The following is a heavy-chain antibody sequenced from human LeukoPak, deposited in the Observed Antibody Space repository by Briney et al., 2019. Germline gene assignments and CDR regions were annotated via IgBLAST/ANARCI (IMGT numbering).Heavy chain of an antibody. V-gene: IGHV4-39*01. D-gene: IGHD2-21*02. J-gene: IGHJ4*02. Sequence: SETLSLTCTVSGGSISSYYWSWIRQPPGKGLEWIGSIYYSGSTYHNPSLKSRVTISVDTSKNQFSLKLTSVTAADTAVYYCARHGHHGDHDYWGQGTLVTVSS. CDR1: GGSISSYY. CDR3: ARHGHHGDHDY. CDR2: IYYSGST.